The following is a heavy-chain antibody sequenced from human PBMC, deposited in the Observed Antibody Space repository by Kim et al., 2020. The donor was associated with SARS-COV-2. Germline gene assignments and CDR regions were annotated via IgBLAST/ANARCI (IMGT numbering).Heavy chain of an antibody. CDR3: ATEPKKGGGSWADY. J-gene: IGHJ4*02. V-gene: IGHV1-69*13. CDR2: IIPIFGTA. CDR1: GGTFSSYA. Sequence: SVKVSCKASGGTFSSYAISWVRQAPGQGLEWMGGIIPIFGTANYAQKFQGRVTITADESTSTAYMELSSLRSEDTAVYYCATEPKKGGGSWADYWGQGTLVTVSS. D-gene: IGHD2-15*01.